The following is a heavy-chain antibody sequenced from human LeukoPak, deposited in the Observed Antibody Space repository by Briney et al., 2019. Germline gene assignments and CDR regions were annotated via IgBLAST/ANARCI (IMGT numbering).Heavy chain of an antibody. V-gene: IGHV4-59*01. J-gene: IGHJ4*02. D-gene: IGHD5-24*01. CDR3: ARGAPMATPLDY. Sequence: SETLSLTCTVSGGSISSYYWRWIRQPPGKGLEWIGYIYYSGSTNYNPSLKSRVTISVDTSKNQFSLKLSSVTAADTAVYYCARGAPMATPLDYWGQGTLVTVSS. CDR2: IYYSGST. CDR1: GGSISSYY.